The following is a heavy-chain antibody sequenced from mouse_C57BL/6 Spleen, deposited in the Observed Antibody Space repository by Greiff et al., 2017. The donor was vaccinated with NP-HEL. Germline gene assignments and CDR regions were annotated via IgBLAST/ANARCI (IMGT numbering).Heavy chain of an antibody. CDR3: AGKLRLCLAY. D-gene: IGHD3-2*02. J-gene: IGHJ3*01. V-gene: IGHV1-9*01. CDR1: GYTFTGYW. CDR2: ILPGSGGT. Sequence: VQLQQSGAELMKPGASVKLSCKATGYTFTGYWIEWVKQRPGHGLEWIGEILPGSGGTNYNEKFKGKATFTADTSSNTAYMQLSSLTTEYSASYYSAGKLRLCLAYWGQGTLVTVSA.